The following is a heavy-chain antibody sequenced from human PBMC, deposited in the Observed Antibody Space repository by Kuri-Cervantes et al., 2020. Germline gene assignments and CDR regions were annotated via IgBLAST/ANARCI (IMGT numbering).Heavy chain of an antibody. CDR1: GGPISISSYY. D-gene: IGHD1-26*01. J-gene: IGHJ1*01. V-gene: IGHV4-39*07. CDR3: ARVVGDMPTTRPKFFQH. Sequence: GSLRLSCTVSGGPISISSYYWCWIRQPPGRRLEWLGSIFESGSNYYTPAPESRVTLSVDTSKNQFSLRLTSVTTADTAIYFCARVVGDMPTTRPKFFQHWGHGTLVTVSS. CDR2: IFESGSN.